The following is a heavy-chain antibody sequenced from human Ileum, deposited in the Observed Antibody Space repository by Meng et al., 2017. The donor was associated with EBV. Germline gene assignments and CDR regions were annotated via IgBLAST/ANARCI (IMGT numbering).Heavy chain of an antibody. V-gene: IGHV4-39*01. CDR1: GGSISRSNDY. Sequence: QLQLQESGPGLVKPSETLARPGTVSGGSISRSNDYWDWLRQPPGKGLEWIGAIYQSGSPSYNPSLQSRVTMFVDPSKNQFSLMLTSVTATDTAVYYCARRRGGSGRDCWGQGTLVTVSS. CDR2: IYQSGSP. J-gene: IGHJ4*02. CDR3: ARRRGGSGRDC. D-gene: IGHD3-10*01.